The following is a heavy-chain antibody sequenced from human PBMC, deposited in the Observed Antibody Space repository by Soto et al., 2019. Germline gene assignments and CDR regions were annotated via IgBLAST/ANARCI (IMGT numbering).Heavy chain of an antibody. J-gene: IGHJ4*02. V-gene: IGHV3-7*04. Sequence: EVPLVESGGGLVQPGGSLRLSFAASGFTFSSYSMYWVRQAPGTGLEWVANIKKDGSEKLYVDSVKGRFTISRDNAKNSLYLQMNSLRADDTAVYYCARDPDGSGPNFDSWGQGTLVTVSS. CDR1: GFTFSSYS. CDR2: IKKDGSEK. CDR3: ARDPDGSGPNFDS. D-gene: IGHD3-10*01.